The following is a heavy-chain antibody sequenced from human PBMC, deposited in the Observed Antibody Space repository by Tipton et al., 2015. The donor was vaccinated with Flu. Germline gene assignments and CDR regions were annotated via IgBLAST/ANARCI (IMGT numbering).Heavy chain of an antibody. CDR3: ARFSVRGESDY. D-gene: IGHD3-10*01. CDR2: IYSSGST. CDR1: GGSINSYY. V-gene: IGHV4-4*07. J-gene: IGHJ4*02. Sequence: LRLSCTVSGGSINSYYWSWIRQSAGKGLEWIGRIYSSGSTNYNPSLKSRVTMSVETSKNQFSLKMSSVTAADTAVYYCARFSVRGESDYWGQGTLVTVSS.